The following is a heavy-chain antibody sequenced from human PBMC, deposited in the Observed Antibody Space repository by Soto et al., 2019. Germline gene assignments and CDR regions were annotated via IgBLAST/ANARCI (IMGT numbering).Heavy chain of an antibody. J-gene: IGHJ6*02. V-gene: IGHV4-59*11. CDR2: IYHTGRT. CDR3: ATGGRLNDYYYGMDV. Sequence: NPSETLALTCTVYSGSISSRYCSWIRQSPEKGLEWIGYIYHTGRTNYNPSLKSRVTMSIDMSSNQYSLKLTSVTAADTAVYYCATGGRLNDYYYGMDVWGQGTTVT. D-gene: IGHD3-16*01. CDR1: SGSISSRY.